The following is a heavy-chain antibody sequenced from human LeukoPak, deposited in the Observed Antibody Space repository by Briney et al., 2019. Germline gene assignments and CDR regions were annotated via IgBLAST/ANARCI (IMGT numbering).Heavy chain of an antibody. CDR2: ISYDGSNK. Sequence: PGGSLRLSCAASGFTFSSYGMHWVRQAPGKGLEWVAVISYDGSNKYYADSVKGRFTISRDNSKNTLYPQMNSLRAEDTAVYYCAKGGGGCSSTSCYLHYWGQGTLVTVSS. CDR1: GFTFSSYG. J-gene: IGHJ4*02. V-gene: IGHV3-30*18. D-gene: IGHD2-2*01. CDR3: AKGGGGCSSTSCYLHY.